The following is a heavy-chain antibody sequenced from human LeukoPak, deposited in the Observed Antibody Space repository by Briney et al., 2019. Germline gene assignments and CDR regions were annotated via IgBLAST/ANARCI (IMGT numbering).Heavy chain of an antibody. CDR3: AKSDGYGLIDS. Sequence: SETLSLTCSVSGGYISSYYWSWIRQPAGKGLESIGHISTSGSTNYNPSLKSRVTMSVDTSKNQFSLKLSSVTAADTAVYYCAKSDGYGLIDSWGQGTLVTVSS. CDR1: GGYISSYY. D-gene: IGHD2-21*02. V-gene: IGHV4-4*07. CDR2: ISTSGST. J-gene: IGHJ5*01.